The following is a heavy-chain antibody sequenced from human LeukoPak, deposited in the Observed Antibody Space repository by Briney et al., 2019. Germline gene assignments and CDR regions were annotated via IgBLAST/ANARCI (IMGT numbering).Heavy chain of an antibody. CDR3: ARAGYSSSWPFDY. J-gene: IGHJ4*02. V-gene: IGHV1-2*02. CDR2: INPNSGGT. Sequence: ASVKVSCKASGYTFTAYYIHWVRRAPGQGLEWMGWINPNSGGTESAQKFQGRVTMTRDTSISTAYMELSRLRSDDTAVYYCARAGYSSSWPFDYWGQGTLVTVSS. D-gene: IGHD6-13*01. CDR1: GYTFTAYY.